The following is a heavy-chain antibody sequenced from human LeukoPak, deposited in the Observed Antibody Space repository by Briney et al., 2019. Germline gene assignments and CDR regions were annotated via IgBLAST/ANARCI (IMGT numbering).Heavy chain of an antibody. D-gene: IGHD3-22*01. CDR3: ARDLGIYYDSRLDY. J-gene: IGHJ4*02. Sequence: GGSLRLSCAASGVTFSSYSMNWVRQAPGKGLEWVSYISSSSSTIYYADSVKGRFTISRDNAKNSLYLQMNSLRDEGTAVYYCARDLGIYYDSRLDYWGQGTLVTVSS. V-gene: IGHV3-48*02. CDR2: ISSSSSTI. CDR1: GVTFSSYS.